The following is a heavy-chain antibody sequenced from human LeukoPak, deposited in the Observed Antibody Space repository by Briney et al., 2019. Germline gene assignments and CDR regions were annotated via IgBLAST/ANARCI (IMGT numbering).Heavy chain of an antibody. J-gene: IGHJ6*03. CDR1: GYTFTSYG. CDR3: ARAVDTPYYMDV. CDR2: ISAYNGNT. D-gene: IGHD5-18*01. Sequence: ASVKVSCKASGYTFTSYGINWVRQAPGQGLEWMGWISAYNGNTNYEQKLQGRVTITTDESTSTAYMELSSLRSEDTAVYYCARAVDTPYYMDVWGKGTTVTVSS. V-gene: IGHV1-18*01.